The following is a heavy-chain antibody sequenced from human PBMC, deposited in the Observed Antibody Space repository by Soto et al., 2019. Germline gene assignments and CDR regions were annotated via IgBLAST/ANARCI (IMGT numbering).Heavy chain of an antibody. CDR1: GGSVSSGSYY. Sequence: SETLSLTCTVSGGSVSSGSYYWSWIRQPPGKGLEWIGYIYYSGSTNYNPSLKSRVTISVDTSKNQFSLKLSSVTAADTAVYYCARDRAARANDAFAIWGQGTMVTVSS. V-gene: IGHV4-61*01. CDR2: IYYSGST. CDR3: ARDRAARANDAFAI. J-gene: IGHJ3*02. D-gene: IGHD6-6*01.